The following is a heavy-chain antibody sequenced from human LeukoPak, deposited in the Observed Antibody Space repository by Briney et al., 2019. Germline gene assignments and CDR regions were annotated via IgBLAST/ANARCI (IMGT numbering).Heavy chain of an antibody. V-gene: IGHV3-21*01. Sequence: TGGSLRLSCAASGFTFRSYTMNWVRQAPEKGLEWVSSISGSRTFIYYGDSVKGRFSISRDNARNSLSLQMDSLRAEDTAVYYCARRNVVVGGLDYWGQGTLVTVSA. D-gene: IGHD2-21*01. CDR3: ARRNVVVGGLDY. CDR1: GFTFRSYT. CDR2: ISGSRTFI. J-gene: IGHJ4*02.